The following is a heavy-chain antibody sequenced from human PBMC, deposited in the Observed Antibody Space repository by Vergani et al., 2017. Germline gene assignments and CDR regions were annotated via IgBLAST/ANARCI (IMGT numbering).Heavy chain of an antibody. J-gene: IGHJ6*02. CDR3: AKDIESPPRGIGGDYVGYYYYGMDV. D-gene: IGHD4-23*01. CDR2: ISWDGGST. Sequence: DVQLVESGGVVVQPGGSLRLSCAASGFTFDDYAMHWVRQAPGKGLEWVSLISWDGGSTYYADSVKGRFTISRDNSKNSLYLQMNSLRAEDTALYYCAKDIESPPRGIGGDYVGYYYYGMDVWGQGTTVTVSS. V-gene: IGHV3-43D*03. CDR1: GFTFDDYA.